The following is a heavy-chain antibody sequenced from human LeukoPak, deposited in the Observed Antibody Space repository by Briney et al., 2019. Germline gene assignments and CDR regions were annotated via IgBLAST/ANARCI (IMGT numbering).Heavy chain of an antibody. CDR1: GFTVSSNY. CDR3: ARGNGITMIVVPLELDY. J-gene: IGHJ4*02. D-gene: IGHD3-22*01. Sequence: PGGSLRLSCAASGFTVSSNYMSWVRQAPGKGLEWVSSISSSSSYIYYADSVKGRFTISRDNAKNSLYLQMNSLRAEDTAVYYCARGNGITMIVVPLELDYWGQGTLVTVSS. V-gene: IGHV3-21*01. CDR2: ISSSSSYI.